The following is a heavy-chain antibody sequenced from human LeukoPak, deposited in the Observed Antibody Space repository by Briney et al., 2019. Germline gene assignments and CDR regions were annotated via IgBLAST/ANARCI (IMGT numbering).Heavy chain of an antibody. D-gene: IGHD5-12*01. Sequence: GGSLRLSCAASGFTFSSYVMSWVRQAPGKGLDWVSTITGNGGTTYYADSVKGRFTISRDNSKNTLYLQMNSLRAEDTAVYYCARPSGYSGYDCDCWGQGTLVTVSS. CDR2: ITGNGGTT. CDR3: ARPSGYSGYDCDC. J-gene: IGHJ4*02. V-gene: IGHV3-23*01. CDR1: GFTFSSYV.